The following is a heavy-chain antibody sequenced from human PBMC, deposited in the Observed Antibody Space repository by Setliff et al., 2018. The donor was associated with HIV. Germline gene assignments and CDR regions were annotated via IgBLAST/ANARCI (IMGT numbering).Heavy chain of an antibody. CDR3: ARCPSPPYCTSTTCYVDYYYMDV. CDR1: GGSINNYY. CDR2: IYYSGDT. V-gene: IGHV4-59*01. J-gene: IGHJ6*03. D-gene: IGHD2-2*01. Sequence: PSETLSLTCTVSGGSINNYYWSWIRQPPGKGLEWIGYIYYSGDTNYNPSLKSRVTMSVDTSKNQFSLKLSSVTAADTAVYYCARCPSPPYCTSTTCYVDYYYMDVWGKGTTVTVSS.